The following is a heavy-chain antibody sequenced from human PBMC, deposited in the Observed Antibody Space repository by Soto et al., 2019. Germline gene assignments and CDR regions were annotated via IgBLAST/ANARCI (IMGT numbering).Heavy chain of an antibody. D-gene: IGHD5-18*01. Sequence: QVQLQESGPGLVKPSQTLSLTCTVSGGSISSGGYYWSWIRQHPGKGLEWIGNIYYSGSTFYNPSLKSRVTISVDTSKNQLSLKLSSVTAADTAVYYCARKKGYSYGPHYFDYWGQGTLVTVSS. CDR1: GGSISSGGYY. CDR2: IYYSGST. J-gene: IGHJ4*02. CDR3: ARKKGYSYGPHYFDY. V-gene: IGHV4-31*03.